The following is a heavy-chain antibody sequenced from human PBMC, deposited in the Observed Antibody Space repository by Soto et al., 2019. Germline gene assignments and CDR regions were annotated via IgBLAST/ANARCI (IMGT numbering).Heavy chain of an antibody. V-gene: IGHV1-18*01. CDR3: AGSFTSSQSPYGLDV. J-gene: IGHJ6*02. Sequence: QVQLVQSGAEVKKPGASVKVSCKASGYTFTSYGISWVRQAPGQGLEWMGCISAYNGNTNYAPKLQGRGTMTTDTSTSAAYMELRGLRSDDTAVYYCAGSFTSSQSPYGLDVWGQGTTVTVSS. CDR1: GYTFTSYG. D-gene: IGHD2-2*01. CDR2: ISAYNGNT.